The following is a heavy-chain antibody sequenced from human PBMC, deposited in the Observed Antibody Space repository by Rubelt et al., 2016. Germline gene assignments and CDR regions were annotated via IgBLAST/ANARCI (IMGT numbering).Heavy chain of an antibody. CDR2: ISHRGST. Sequence: QVQLQQWGAGLLKPSETLSLTCAVYGGSFSDYYWNWIRQPPGKGLEWIGEISHRGSTNYNPSLKSRVTLSVDPFKNQFSRKRYSLTAADTAVYYCATITVGYCSGNDCKDFWGQGTLVTVSS. J-gene: IGHJ4*02. CDR1: GGSFSDYY. D-gene: IGHD2-15*01. V-gene: IGHV4-34*01. CDR3: ATITVGYCSGNDCKDF.